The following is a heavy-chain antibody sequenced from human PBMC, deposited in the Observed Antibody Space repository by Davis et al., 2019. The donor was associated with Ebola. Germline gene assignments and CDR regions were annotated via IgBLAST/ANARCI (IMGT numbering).Heavy chain of an antibody. CDR1: GYIFTRYG. D-gene: IGHD3-22*01. Sequence: AASVKVSCKASGYIFTRYGISWVRQAPGQGLEWMGWISAYNGNTNYAQKLQGRVTMTTDTSTSTAYMELRSLRSDDTAVYYCARSITMILVGHFDYWGQGTLVTVSS. CDR3: ARSITMILVGHFDY. J-gene: IGHJ4*02. CDR2: ISAYNGNT. V-gene: IGHV1-18*01.